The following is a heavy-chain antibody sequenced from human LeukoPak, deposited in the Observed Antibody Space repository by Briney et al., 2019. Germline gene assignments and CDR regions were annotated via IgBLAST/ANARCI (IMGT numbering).Heavy chain of an antibody. D-gene: IGHD3-16*01. CDR3: ARVPSRRGPFDY. V-gene: IGHV4-31*03. CDR1: GGSISSGGYY. CDR2: IYYSGST. J-gene: IGHJ4*02. Sequence: SETLSLTCTVSGGSISSGGYYWSWIRQHPGKGLEWIGYIYYSGSTYYNPSLKSRVTISVDTSKNQFSLKLSSVTAADTAVYYCARVPSRRGPFDYWGQGTLVTVSS.